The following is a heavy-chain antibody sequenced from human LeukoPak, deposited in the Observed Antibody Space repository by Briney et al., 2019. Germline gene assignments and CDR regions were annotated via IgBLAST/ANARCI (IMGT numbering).Heavy chain of an antibody. J-gene: IGHJ4*02. D-gene: IGHD6-13*01. V-gene: IGHV3-7*02. CDR1: GFTFNNYW. CDR3: AKRGHYSINWYHYFDY. Sequence: GGSLRLSCAASGFTFNNYWMNWVRQAPGKGLEWVAMIKQGGSEKYYVDSVKGRFTISRDNAKNSLYLQMNSLRAEDTAVYYCAKRGHYSINWYHYFDYWGQGTLVTVSS. CDR2: IKQGGSEK.